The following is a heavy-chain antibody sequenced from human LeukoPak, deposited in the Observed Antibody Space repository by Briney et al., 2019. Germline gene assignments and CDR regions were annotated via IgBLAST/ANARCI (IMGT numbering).Heavy chain of an antibody. CDR1: GFTFSSYG. CDR3: VTSLVVVVAATNDY. CDR2: ISYDGSNK. D-gene: IGHD2-15*01. J-gene: IGHJ4*02. V-gene: IGHV3-30*03. Sequence: PGRSLRLSCAASGFTFSSYGMHWVRQAPGNGLEWVAVISYDGSNKYYADSVKGRFTISRDNSKNTLYLQMNSLRAEDTAVYYCVTSLVVVVAATNDYWGQGTLVTVSS.